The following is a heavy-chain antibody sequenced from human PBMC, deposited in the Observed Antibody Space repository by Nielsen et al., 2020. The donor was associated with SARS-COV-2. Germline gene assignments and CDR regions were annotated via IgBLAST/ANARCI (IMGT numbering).Heavy chain of an antibody. V-gene: IGHV5-51*01. CDR2: INPGDSEI. J-gene: IGHJ3*01. CDR3: ARLFTEYYDSSGFHYEEGVYDF. D-gene: IGHD3-22*01. CDR1: GYTFSRYW. Sequence: GESLKISCQGSGYTFSRYWIAWVRQLPGKGLEWMGIINPGDSEITYSPSFQGQVTISADRSLTSAYLRWSSLRASDSAMYYCARLFTEYYDSSGFHYEEGVYDFWGQGTMVTVSS.